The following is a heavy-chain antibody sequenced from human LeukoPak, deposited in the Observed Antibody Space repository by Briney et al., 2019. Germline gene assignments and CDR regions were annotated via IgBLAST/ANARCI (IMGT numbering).Heavy chain of an antibody. J-gene: IGHJ6*02. CDR3: AREGDTSGYGMDV. V-gene: IGHV3-66*01. D-gene: IGHD2-21*02. CDR2: ISSGGST. CDR1: GFTVSSNY. Sequence: PGGFLRLSCAASGFTVSSNYMSWVRQASGKGLEWVSVISSGGSTHYADSAKGRFTISRDNSKNTLYLQMNSLRAEDTGVYYCAREGDTSGYGMDVWGQGTTVTVSS.